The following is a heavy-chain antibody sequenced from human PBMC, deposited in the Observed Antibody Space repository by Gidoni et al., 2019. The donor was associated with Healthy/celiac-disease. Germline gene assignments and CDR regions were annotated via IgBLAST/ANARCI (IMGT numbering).Heavy chain of an antibody. D-gene: IGHD6-19*01. CDR1: GFTFSSYG. CDR3: ARETVAGNYFDY. Sequence: QVQLVESGGGVVQPGRSLRLSCAASGFTFSSYGMHWGRQAPGKGLEWVAVISYDGSNKYYADSVKGRFTISRDNSKNTLYLQMNSLRAEDTAVYYCARETVAGNYFDYWGQGTLVTVSS. V-gene: IGHV3-30*03. J-gene: IGHJ4*02. CDR2: ISYDGSNK.